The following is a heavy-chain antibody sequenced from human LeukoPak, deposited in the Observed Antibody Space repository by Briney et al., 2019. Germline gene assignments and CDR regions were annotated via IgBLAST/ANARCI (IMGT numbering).Heavy chain of an antibody. J-gene: IGHJ4*02. CDR2: ISSSSSYI. CDR1: GFTFSSYS. CDR3: ARGLEYYYDSSGYPLDY. Sequence: GGSLRLSCAASGFTFSSYSMNWVRQAPGKGLEWVSSISSSSSYIYYADSVKGRFTISRDNSKNTLYLQMNSLRAEDTAVYYCARGLEYYYDSSGYPLDYWGQGTLVTVSS. V-gene: IGHV3-21*01. D-gene: IGHD3-22*01.